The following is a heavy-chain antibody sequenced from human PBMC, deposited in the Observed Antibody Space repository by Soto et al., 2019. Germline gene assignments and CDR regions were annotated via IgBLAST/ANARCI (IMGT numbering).Heavy chain of an antibody. CDR3: ARGRDQPPVGLYFDS. V-gene: IGHV1-69*01. Sequence: QVQLVQSGAEVKKPGTSVKVSCKASGDAFTNYIFDWVRQAPGQGLEWMGGIIPMFGTPKYAQTFQDRVTISADVSTGTAYLELTSLRFDDTAVYYCARGRDQPPVGLYFDSWGEGTRVTVSS. CDR2: IIPMFGTP. J-gene: IGHJ4*02. CDR1: GDAFTNYI. D-gene: IGHD1-26*01.